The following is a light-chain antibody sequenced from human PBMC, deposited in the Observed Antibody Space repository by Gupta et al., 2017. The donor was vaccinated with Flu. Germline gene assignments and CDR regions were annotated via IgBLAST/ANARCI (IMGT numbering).Light chain of an antibody. J-gene: IGLJ3*02. CDR2: EDD. CDR3: GTEDRSLSVWV. Sequence: QSVLTQPPSVSAAPGQRVTISCSGSSSNIGGHYVSWYQQVQGTAPKLLIYEDDKRPSGIPDRFSAAKSGTTATLDITGLQTGDEADYFCGTEDRSLSVWVFGGGTRLTVL. V-gene: IGLV1-51*02. CDR1: SSNIGGHY.